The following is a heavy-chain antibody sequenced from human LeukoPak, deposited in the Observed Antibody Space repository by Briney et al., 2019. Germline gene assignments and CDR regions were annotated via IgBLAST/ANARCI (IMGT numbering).Heavy chain of an antibody. CDR2: ISGSGDST. Sequence: GGSLRLSCAASGFTFSSYDMSWVRQGPGEGLEWVSTISGSGDSTDYADSVKGRFTISRDNSKNTLYLQMNSLRAADTAVYYCATAPQVLLEDYFDYWGQGTLVTVSS. CDR1: GFTFSSYD. D-gene: IGHD3-10*01. CDR3: ATAPQVLLEDYFDY. J-gene: IGHJ4*02. V-gene: IGHV3-23*01.